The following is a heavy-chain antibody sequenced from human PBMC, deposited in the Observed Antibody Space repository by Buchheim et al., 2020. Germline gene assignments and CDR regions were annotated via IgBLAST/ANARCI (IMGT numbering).Heavy chain of an antibody. V-gene: IGHV1-69*04. CDR2: IIPILGIA. CDR3: ARERCSSTSCLDY. CDR1: GDTFSSYS. Sequence: QVQLVQSGAEVKKPGSSVKVSCKASGDTFSSYSISWVRQAPGQGLEWMGRIIPILGIANYAQKFQGRVTITADKSTSTAYMELSSLRSEDTAVFYCARERCSSTSCLDYWGQGTL. J-gene: IGHJ4*02. D-gene: IGHD2-2*01.